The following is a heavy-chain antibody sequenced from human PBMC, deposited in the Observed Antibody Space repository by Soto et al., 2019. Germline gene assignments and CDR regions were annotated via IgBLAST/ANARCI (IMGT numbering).Heavy chain of an antibody. V-gene: IGHV1-69*01. CDR2: IIPILGTA. CDR3: TRAYCSSTRCYAFDY. CDR1: GGTFSGYA. J-gene: IGHJ4*02. D-gene: IGHD2-2*01. Sequence: QVKLVQSGAEVKKPGSSVKVSCEASGGTFSGYAISWLRQAPGQGPEWMGGIIPILGTANYAQNFQGRLTITADESTSTAYMQLSSLRSEDTAVYYCTRAYCSSTRCYAFDYWGQGTLVTVSS.